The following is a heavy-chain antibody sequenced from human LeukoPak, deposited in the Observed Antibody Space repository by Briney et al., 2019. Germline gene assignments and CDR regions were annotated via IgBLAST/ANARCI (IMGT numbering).Heavy chain of an antibody. CDR3: ARAAILTGYYSPFGFDY. D-gene: IGHD3-9*01. CDR2: ISSSGSTI. Sequence: PGGSLRLSCAASGFTFSSYEMNWVRQAPGKGLEWVSYISSSGSTIYYADSVKGRFTISRDNAKNSLYLQMNSLRAEDTAVYYCARAAILTGYYSPFGFDYWGQGTLVTVSS. J-gene: IGHJ4*02. CDR1: GFTFSSYE. V-gene: IGHV3-48*03.